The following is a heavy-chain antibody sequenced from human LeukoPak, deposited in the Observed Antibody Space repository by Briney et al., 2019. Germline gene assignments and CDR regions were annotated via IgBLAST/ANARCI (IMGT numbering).Heavy chain of an antibody. V-gene: IGHV4-39*07. D-gene: IGHD3-3*01. CDR2: IYYSGST. Sequence: NPSETLSPTCTVSGGSISGSSYYWGWIRQPPGKGLEWIGSIYYSGSTYYNPSLKSRVTISVDTSKNQFSLKLSSVTAADTAVYYCARVGWGFLEWFFDYWGQGTLVTVSS. CDR3: ARVGWGFLEWFFDY. J-gene: IGHJ4*02. CDR1: GGSISGSSYY.